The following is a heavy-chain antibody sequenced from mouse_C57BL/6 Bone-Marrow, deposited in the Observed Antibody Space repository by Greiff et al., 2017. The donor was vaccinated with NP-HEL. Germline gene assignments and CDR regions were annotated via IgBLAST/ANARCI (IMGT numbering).Heavy chain of an antibody. J-gene: IGHJ3*01. CDR3: ANEGQLRLRRFAY. D-gene: IGHD3-2*02. V-gene: IGHV1-22*01. CDR1: GYTFTDYN. CDR2: INPNNGGT. Sequence: EVQLQQSGPELVKPGASVKMSCKASGYTFTDYNMHWVKQSHGKSLEWIGYINPNNGGTSYNQKFKGKATLTVNKSSSTAYMELRSLTSEDSAVYYCANEGQLRLRRFAYWGQGTLVTVSA.